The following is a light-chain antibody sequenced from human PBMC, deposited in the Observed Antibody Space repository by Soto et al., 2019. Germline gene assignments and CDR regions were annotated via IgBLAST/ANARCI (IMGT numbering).Light chain of an antibody. Sequence: QSALTQPASVSGSPGQSLTISCIGISSDVGTYILVSWYQQLPARAPKLMIYEDTKRPSGVSDRFSGSKSGNTASLTISGLQADDDADYYCCSYAGSGTFIFGGGTKLTVL. CDR3: CSYAGSGTFI. CDR2: EDT. CDR1: SSDVGTYIL. J-gene: IGLJ2*01. V-gene: IGLV2-23*02.